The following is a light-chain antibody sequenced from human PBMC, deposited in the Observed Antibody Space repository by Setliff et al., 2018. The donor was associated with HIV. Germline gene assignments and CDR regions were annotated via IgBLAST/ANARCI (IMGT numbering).Light chain of an antibody. Sequence: SALAQPASVSGSPGQSITISCTGTSSDIGGYNFVSWYQHHPGKAPKLMIYEVTNRPSGVSNRFSGSKSGNTASLTISGLRADDEADYYCSSYTSSSPYVFGTGTKVTVL. J-gene: IGLJ1*01. CDR3: SSYTSSSPYV. CDR1: SSDIGGYNF. V-gene: IGLV2-14*01. CDR2: EVT.